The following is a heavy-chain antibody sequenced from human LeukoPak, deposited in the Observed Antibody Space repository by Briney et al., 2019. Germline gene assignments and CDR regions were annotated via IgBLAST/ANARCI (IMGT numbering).Heavy chain of an antibody. CDR1: GLRVSDYY. Sequence: PGGSLRLSCAASGLRVSDYYMSWVRQAPGKGLEWVSAISGSGGSTYYADSVKGRFTISRDNSKNTLYLQMNSLRAEDTAVYYCADLNDYGDYVSGYWGQGTLVTVSS. CDR3: ADLNDYGDYVSGY. V-gene: IGHV3-23*01. D-gene: IGHD4-17*01. J-gene: IGHJ4*02. CDR2: ISGSGGST.